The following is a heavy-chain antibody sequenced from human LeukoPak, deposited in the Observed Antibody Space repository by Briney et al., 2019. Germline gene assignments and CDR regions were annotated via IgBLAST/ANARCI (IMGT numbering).Heavy chain of an antibody. J-gene: IGHJ4*02. Sequence: GGSLGLSCVASGFIVSNNYMSWVRQAPGKGLEWVSVLYNAGSTYYADSVKGRFTISRDNSKNTLYLQMYSLRAEDTAVYYCASPKGLFDYFDYWGQGILVTVYS. CDR1: GFIVSNNY. V-gene: IGHV3-53*01. CDR2: LYNAGST. CDR3: ASPKGLFDYFDY. D-gene: IGHD3-22*01.